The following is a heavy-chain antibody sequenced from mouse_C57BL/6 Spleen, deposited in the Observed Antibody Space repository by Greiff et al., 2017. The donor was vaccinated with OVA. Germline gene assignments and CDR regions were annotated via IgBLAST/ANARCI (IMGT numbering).Heavy chain of an antibody. V-gene: IGHV1-64*01. CDR2: IHPNSGST. CDR3: ARLSTTVVAYYFDY. D-gene: IGHD1-1*01. CDR1: GYTFTSYW. J-gene: IGHJ2*01. Sequence: QVQLQQPGAELVKPGASVKLSCKASGYTFTSYWMHWVKQRPGQGLEWIGMIHPNSGSTNYNEKFKSKATLTVDKSSSTAYMQLSSLTSEDSAVYYGARLSTTVVAYYFDYWGQGTTLTVSS.